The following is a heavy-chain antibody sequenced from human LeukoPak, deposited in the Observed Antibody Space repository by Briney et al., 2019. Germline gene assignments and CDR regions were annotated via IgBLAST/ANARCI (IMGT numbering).Heavy chain of an antibody. CDR3: ARGPPVVYDVLTGYYRFDY. V-gene: IGHV4-59*12. CDR1: GGSISSYY. J-gene: IGHJ4*02. CDR2: IYYSGST. D-gene: IGHD3-9*01. Sequence: SETLSLTCTVSGGSISSYYWSWIRQPPGKGLEWIGYIYYSGSTYYNPSLKSRVTISVDTSKNQFSLKLSSVTAADTAVYYCARGPPVVYDVLTGYYRFDYWGQGTLVTVSS.